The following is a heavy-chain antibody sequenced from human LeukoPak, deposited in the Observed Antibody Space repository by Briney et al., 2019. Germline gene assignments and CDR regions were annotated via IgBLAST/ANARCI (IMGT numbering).Heavy chain of an antibody. D-gene: IGHD5-24*01. V-gene: IGHV3-73*01. CDR2: IRSKANSYAT. CDR3: AREGRDGYKPLDY. Sequence: GGSLRLSCAASGFTFSGSAMHWVRQASGKGLEWVGRIRSKANSYATAYAASVKGRFTISRDDSKNTAYLQMNSLKTEDTAVYYCAREGRDGYKPLDYWGQGTLVTVSS. J-gene: IGHJ4*02. CDR1: GFTFSGSA.